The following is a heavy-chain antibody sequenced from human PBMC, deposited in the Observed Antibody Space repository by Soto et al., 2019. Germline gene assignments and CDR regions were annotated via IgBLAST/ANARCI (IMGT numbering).Heavy chain of an antibody. CDR1: GGSISSGGYY. Sequence: QVQLQESGPGLVKPTQTLSLTCIVSGGSISSGGYYWSWIRQHPGKGLEWIGYIYYSGSTYYNPSLKSRVTMSVDTSKSEFSLKLTSGTAPDTAVYYCARERGRSGRSCYLIDSWGLGTLVTVSS. CDR2: IYYSGST. V-gene: IGHV4-31*03. D-gene: IGHD2-15*01. CDR3: ARERGRSGRSCYLIDS. J-gene: IGHJ4*02.